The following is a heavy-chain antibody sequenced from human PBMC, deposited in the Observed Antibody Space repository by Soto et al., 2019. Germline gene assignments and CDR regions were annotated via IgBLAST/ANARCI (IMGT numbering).Heavy chain of an antibody. Sequence: PGGSLGLSCAASGFTFSDNYMSWIRQAPGKGLEWVSYISSSGSSRNYADSVKGRLTISRDNAKNALYLQMNSLRDEDTAVYYYARDRYDSSGYEAAFDNWGQGTLVTVSS. V-gene: IGHV3-11*04. CDR1: GFTFSDNY. J-gene: IGHJ4*02. CDR2: ISSSGSSR. CDR3: ARDRYDSSGYEAAFDN. D-gene: IGHD3-22*01.